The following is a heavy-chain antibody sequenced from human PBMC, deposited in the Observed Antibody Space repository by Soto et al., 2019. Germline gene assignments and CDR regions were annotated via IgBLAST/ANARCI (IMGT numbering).Heavy chain of an antibody. CDR2: INSDGSST. J-gene: IGHJ3*02. CDR1: GFTFSSYW. V-gene: IGHV3-74*01. Sequence: EVQLVESGGGLVQPGGSLRLSCAASGFTFSSYWMHWVRQAPGKGLVWVSRINSDGSSTSYADSVKGRFTISRDNAKNTLYLQMNSLRAEHTAVYYCERPYDLLSSADETHDAFDIWGQGTMVTVSS. D-gene: IGHD3-9*01. CDR3: ERPYDLLSSADETHDAFDI.